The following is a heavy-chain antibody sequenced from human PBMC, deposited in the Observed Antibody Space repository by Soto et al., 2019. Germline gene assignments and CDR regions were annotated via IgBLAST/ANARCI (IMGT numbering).Heavy chain of an antibody. J-gene: IGHJ4*02. CDR2: IYHSGST. V-gene: IGHV4-30-2*01. D-gene: IGHD6-6*01. CDR3: AGGIAARPLGY. CDR1: GGSISSGGFS. Sequence: QLQLQESGSGLVKPSQTLSLTCAVSGGSISSGGFSWSWIRQPPGKGLESIGYIYHSGSTYYNPSLKSRVTISVDRSKKQFSLKLSSVTAADTAVYYCAGGIAARPLGYWGQGTLVTVSS.